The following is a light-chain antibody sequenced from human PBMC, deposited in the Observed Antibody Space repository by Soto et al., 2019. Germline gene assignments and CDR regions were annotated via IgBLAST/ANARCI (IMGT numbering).Light chain of an antibody. J-gene: IGKJ5*01. CDR1: QGVTSSY. V-gene: IGKV3-20*01. CDR2: GAF. CDR3: QQYDTSSVT. Sequence: EIVFTQSPGTLSLSPGERPTLSCRASQGVTSSYLAWYKQKPGQAPRLLIFGAFNRATGIPDRFRGSGSGTEFTLTISRLEPEDFEVYYCQQYDTSSVTFGQGTRLEIK.